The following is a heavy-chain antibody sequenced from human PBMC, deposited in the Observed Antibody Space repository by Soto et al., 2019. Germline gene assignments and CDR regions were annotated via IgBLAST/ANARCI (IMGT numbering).Heavy chain of an antibody. Sequence: GESLKVSWKGSGYSFAGYWITWVRQKPGKGLEWMGRIDPSDSQTYYSPSFRGHVTISATKSITTVFLQWSSPRASDTAMYYCARQIYDSDTGPNFQYYFDSWGQGTPLTVSS. CDR2: IDPSDSQT. D-gene: IGHD3-22*01. V-gene: IGHV5-10-1*01. CDR1: GYSFAGYW. CDR3: ARQIYDSDTGPNFQYYFDS. J-gene: IGHJ4*02.